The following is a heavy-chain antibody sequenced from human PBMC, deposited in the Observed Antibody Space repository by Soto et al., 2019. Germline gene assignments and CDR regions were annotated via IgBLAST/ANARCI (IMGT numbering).Heavy chain of an antibody. CDR2: IWYDGSNK. CDR1: GFTFSIYG. Sequence: QAQLVESGGGVVQHGRFLRISCAASGFTFSIYGMHWVRQAPGKGLELLAIIWYDGSNKYYADSVKGRFTISRDNSKNALYLQMNSLRAEDTAVYYCARGRGYSYGFADYWGHESLGTVST. D-gene: IGHD5-18*01. J-gene: IGHJ4*01. V-gene: IGHV3-33*01. CDR3: ARGRGYSYGFADY.